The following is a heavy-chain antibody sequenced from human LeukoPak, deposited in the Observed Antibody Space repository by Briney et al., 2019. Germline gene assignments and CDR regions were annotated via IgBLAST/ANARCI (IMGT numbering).Heavy chain of an antibody. V-gene: IGHV4-39*01. CDR2: IYYSGST. J-gene: IGHJ3*02. CDR3: ARLSTMVRGVIMPDAFDI. CDR1: GGSISSSSYY. D-gene: IGHD3-10*01. Sequence: SETLSLTCTVSGGSISSSSYYWGWIRQPPGKGLEWIGSIYYSGSTYYNPSLKSRVNISVDTSKNQFSLKLSSVTAADTAVYYCARLSTMVRGVIMPDAFDIWGQGTMVTVSS.